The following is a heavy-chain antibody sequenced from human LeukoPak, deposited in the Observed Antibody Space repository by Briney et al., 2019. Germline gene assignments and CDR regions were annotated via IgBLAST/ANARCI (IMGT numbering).Heavy chain of an antibody. J-gene: IGHJ5*02. CDR3: ARAGYSSSWRLIKYNWFDP. Sequence: GASVKVSCKASGYTFTSYGISWVRQAPGQGLEWMGWISAYNGNTNYAQKLQGRVTMTTDTSTSTAYMELRSLRSDDTAVYYCARAGYSSSWRLIKYNWFDPWSQGTLVTVSS. CDR2: ISAYNGNT. V-gene: IGHV1-18*01. D-gene: IGHD6-13*01. CDR1: GYTFTSYG.